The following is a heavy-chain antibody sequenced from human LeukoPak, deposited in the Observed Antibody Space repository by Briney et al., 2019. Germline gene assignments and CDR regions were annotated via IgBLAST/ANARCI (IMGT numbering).Heavy chain of an antibody. Sequence: SETLSLTCTVSGGSISSGSYYWSWIRQPAGKGLEWIGRIYTSGSTNYNPSLKSRVTISVDTSKNQFSLKLSSVTAADTAVYYCARGFSGWYPGSYWGQGTLVTVSS. CDR3: ARGFSGWYPGSY. D-gene: IGHD6-19*01. J-gene: IGHJ4*02. CDR2: IYTSGST. V-gene: IGHV4-61*02. CDR1: GGSISSGSYY.